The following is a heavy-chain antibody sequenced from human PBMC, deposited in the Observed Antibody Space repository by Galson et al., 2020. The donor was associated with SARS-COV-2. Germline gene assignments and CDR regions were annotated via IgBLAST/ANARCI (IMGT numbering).Heavy chain of an antibody. D-gene: IGHD1-26*01. CDR1: GFTFSSHG. J-gene: IGHJ4*02. CDR3: AKAYIGSYKSRFDY. CDR2: ISYDGSNK. Sequence: TGGSLRLSCAASGFTFSSHGMHWVRQAPGKGLEWVAVISYDGSNKYYADSVKGRFTISRDNSKNTRYLQMNSLRAEDTAVYYCAKAYIGSYKSRFDYWCQGTLVSVPS. V-gene: IGHV3-30*18.